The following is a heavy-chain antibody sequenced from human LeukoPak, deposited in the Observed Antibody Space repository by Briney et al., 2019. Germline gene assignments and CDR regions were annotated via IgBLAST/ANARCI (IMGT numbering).Heavy chain of an antibody. D-gene: IGHD6-13*01. CDR3: ARGSDTAAGLY. CDR1: GASFSGYY. J-gene: IGHJ4*02. CDR2: INHSGST. Sequence: TSETLSLTCAVYGASFSGYYWSWIRQPPGKGLEWIGEINHSGSTNYNPSLKSRVSISVDSSKNQFSLKVSSVTAADTAVYYCARGSDTAAGLYWGQGTLVTVSS. V-gene: IGHV4-34*01.